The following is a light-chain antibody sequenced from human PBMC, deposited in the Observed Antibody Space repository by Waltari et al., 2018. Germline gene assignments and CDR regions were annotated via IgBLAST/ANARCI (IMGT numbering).Light chain of an antibody. V-gene: IGLV3-10*01. CDR2: EDT. CDR3: CSTDRSGDYWV. CDR1: ALPIQY. J-gene: IGLJ3*02. Sequence: SYELTQSPSVSVSPGQTARITCSGDALPIQYANWYQQRSGQAPVLVSYEDTKRPSGIPEGISGSSSGTMSTLTIYGAQVDDEADYYCCSTDRSGDYWVFGGGTKLTVL.